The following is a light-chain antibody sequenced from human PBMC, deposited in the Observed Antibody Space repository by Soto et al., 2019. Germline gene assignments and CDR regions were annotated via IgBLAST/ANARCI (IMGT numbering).Light chain of an antibody. Sequence: EIVLTQSPATLSSFPGDRVTLSCRASQYINPRLAWYQHRPGQAPRLLIYGASNRATGIPDRFSGSGSGTDFTLTISRLEPEDFAVYYCQQYGSSGTFGQGTKVDIK. CDR3: QQYGSSGT. J-gene: IGKJ1*01. CDR2: GAS. CDR1: QYINPR. V-gene: IGKV3-20*01.